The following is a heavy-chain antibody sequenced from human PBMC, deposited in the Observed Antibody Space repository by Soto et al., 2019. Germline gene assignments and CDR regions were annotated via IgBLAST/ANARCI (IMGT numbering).Heavy chain of an antibody. CDR2: ISGSGGST. J-gene: IGHJ4*02. D-gene: IGHD1-26*01. CDR1: GITFRNYA. Sequence: PGVSLRLSCAASGITFRNYAMSWVRQAPGKGLEWVSTISGSGGSTYYADSVKGRFTISRDNSKNTLYLQMNSLRAEDTAVYYCAKDPEWELPKYYFDYWGQGTLVTVSS. V-gene: IGHV3-23*01. CDR3: AKDPEWELPKYYFDY.